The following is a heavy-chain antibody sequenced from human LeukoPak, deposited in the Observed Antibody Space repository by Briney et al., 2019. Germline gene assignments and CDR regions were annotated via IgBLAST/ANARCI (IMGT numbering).Heavy chain of an antibody. Sequence: ASVKVSCKASGYTFTSYDINWVRQATGQGLEWMGWMNPNSGNTGYAQKFQGRVTITADESTSTAYMELSSLRSEDTAVYYCARERAAPWDWGQGTLVTVSS. V-gene: IGHV1-8*01. D-gene: IGHD6-13*01. J-gene: IGHJ1*01. CDR1: GYTFTSYD. CDR2: MNPNSGNT. CDR3: ARERAAPWD.